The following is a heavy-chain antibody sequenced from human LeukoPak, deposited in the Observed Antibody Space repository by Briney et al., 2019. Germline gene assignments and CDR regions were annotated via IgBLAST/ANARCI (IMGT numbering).Heavy chain of an antibody. D-gene: IGHD5-12*01. J-gene: IGHJ4*02. CDR2: INQDGTEQ. CDR3: ARALGAYASF. CDR1: GFTFSSYA. Sequence: GGSLRLSCAASGFTFSSYAMSWVRQAPEKGLEWVANINQDGTEQYYVDSVKGRFTISRDNAKNSLYLQTNSLRAEDTAVYYCARALGAYASFWGQGTLVTVSS. V-gene: IGHV3-7*03.